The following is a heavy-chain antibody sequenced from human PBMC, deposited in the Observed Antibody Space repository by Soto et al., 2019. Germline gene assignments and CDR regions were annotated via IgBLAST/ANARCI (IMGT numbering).Heavy chain of an antibody. D-gene: IGHD5-18*01. CDR1: GGSISISSYY. J-gene: IGHJ5*02. CDR3: ARHRYNYGYFDWFDP. Sequence: SETLSLTCTVSGGSISISSYYWGWIRQPPGKGLEWIGSIYYSGSTYYNPSLKSRVTISVDTSKNQFSLKLSSVAAADTAVYHCARHRYNYGYFDWFDPWGQGTLVTVSS. V-gene: IGHV4-39*01. CDR2: IYYSGST.